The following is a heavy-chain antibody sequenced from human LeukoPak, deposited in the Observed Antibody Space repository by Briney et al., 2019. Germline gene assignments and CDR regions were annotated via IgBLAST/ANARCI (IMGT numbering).Heavy chain of an antibody. D-gene: IGHD3-3*01. Sequence: GGSLRLSCAASGFTFSDYYMSWIRQAPGKGLEWVSSISSSSSYIYYADSVKGRFTISRDNAKNSLYLQMNSLRAEDTAVYYCARDGDQYDFWSGYGLGYWGQGTLVTVSS. J-gene: IGHJ4*02. CDR3: ARDGDQYDFWSGYGLGY. CDR2: ISSSSSYI. V-gene: IGHV3-11*06. CDR1: GFTFSDYY.